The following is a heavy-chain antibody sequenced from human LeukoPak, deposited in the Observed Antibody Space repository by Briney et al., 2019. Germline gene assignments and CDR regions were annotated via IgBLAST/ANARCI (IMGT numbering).Heavy chain of an antibody. Sequence: PGGSLRLSCVASGFPFSSYWMTWVRQAPGKGLEWVANIKQDGIKKSYVDSVKGRFTISRDNAKTSLYLQMNSLRAEDTAIYYCTRVGYIDEGIDYWGQGTLVTVSS. CDR1: GFPFSSYW. J-gene: IGHJ4*02. CDR2: IKQDGIKK. V-gene: IGHV3-7*04. D-gene: IGHD5-24*01. CDR3: TRVGYIDEGIDY.